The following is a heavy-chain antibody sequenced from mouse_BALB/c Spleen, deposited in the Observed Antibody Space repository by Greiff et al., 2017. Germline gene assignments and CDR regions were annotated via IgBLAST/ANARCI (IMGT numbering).Heavy chain of an antibody. CDR3: ARDRGSSFYAMDY. D-gene: IGHD1-1*01. CDR1: GFSLTGYG. J-gene: IGHJ4*01. Sequence: VKLMESGPGLVAPSQSLSITCTVSGFSLTGYGVNWVRQPPGKGLEWLGMIWGDGSTDYNSALKSRLSISKDNSKSQVFLKMNSLQTDDTARYYCARDRGSSFYAMDYWGQGTSVTVSS. V-gene: IGHV2-6-7*01. CDR2: IWGDGST.